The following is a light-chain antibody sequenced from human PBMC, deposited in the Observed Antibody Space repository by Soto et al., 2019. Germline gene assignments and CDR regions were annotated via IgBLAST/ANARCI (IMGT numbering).Light chain of an antibody. CDR2: AAS. Sequence: IQMTQSPSSLSASVGDRVTITCRASQSIIRYLNWYQQKPGKAPKLLIYAASSLQTGVPSRFSVSDSGTDFTLTISGLKTEDFATYYCLQTYSTTLTFGGGTKVDIK. V-gene: IGKV1-39*01. CDR1: QSIIRY. J-gene: IGKJ4*01. CDR3: LQTYSTTLT.